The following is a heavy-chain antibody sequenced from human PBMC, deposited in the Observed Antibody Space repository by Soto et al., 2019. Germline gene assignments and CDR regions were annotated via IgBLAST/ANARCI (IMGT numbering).Heavy chain of an antibody. J-gene: IGHJ3*02. CDR1: GYSITTYG. Sequence: QVQLEQSGAEVKKPGASVRVSCEVSGYSITTYGTSWVRQAPGQGLEWMGWISGYNGNTRYAQKFQGRFTMTTDASTSTAYMELKSLRFDDTAIYFCARDRVGRATVVPDDAFDIWGQGTMVTVSS. D-gene: IGHD2-15*01. CDR3: ARDRVGRATVVPDDAFDI. CDR2: ISGYNGNT. V-gene: IGHV1-18*01.